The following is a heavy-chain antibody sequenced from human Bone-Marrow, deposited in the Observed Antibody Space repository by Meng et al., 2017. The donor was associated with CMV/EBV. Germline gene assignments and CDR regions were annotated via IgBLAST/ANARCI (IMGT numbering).Heavy chain of an antibody. CDR1: GGSISTNAYY. CDR2: IYYTGST. D-gene: IGHD3-16*01. J-gene: IGHJ6*02. Sequence: SCSVSGGSISTNAYYWSWIRQHPGKGLEWIAFIYYTGSTYYNPSLKSRVTIVVDTSKNQFSLKLNSVTAADTAVYYCARVSKDYPHYYYYGMDVWGHGTKVTV. V-gene: IGHV4-31*02. CDR3: ARVSKDYPHYYYYGMDV.